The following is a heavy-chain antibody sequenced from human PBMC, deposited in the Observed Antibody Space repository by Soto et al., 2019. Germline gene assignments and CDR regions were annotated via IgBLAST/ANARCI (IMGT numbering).Heavy chain of an antibody. V-gene: IGHV3-23*01. CDR2: ISGSGVGT. D-gene: IGHD3-16*01. J-gene: IGHJ4*02. Sequence: PGGSLRLSCAASGFTFSTYVMSWVRQAPGKGLEWVSAISGSGVGTYYADSVKGRFTISKDNSKNTLYLQMNSLRAEDTAVYYCAKDDDYVWGSHYYWGQGTLVTVSS. CDR1: GFTFSTYV. CDR3: AKDDDYVWGSHYY.